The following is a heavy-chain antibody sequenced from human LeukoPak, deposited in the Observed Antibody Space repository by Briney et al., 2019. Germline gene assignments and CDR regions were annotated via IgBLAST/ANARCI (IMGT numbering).Heavy chain of an antibody. CDR2: ISWNSGSI. Sequence: GGSLRLSCAASGFTFDDYAVHWVRQAPGKGLEWVSGISWNSGSIGYADSVKGRFTISRDNAKNSLYLQMNSLRAEDTALYYCAKGGPSITMVRGVIIREGAFDYWGQGTLVTVSS. V-gene: IGHV3-9*01. CDR3: AKGGPSITMVRGVIIREGAFDY. CDR1: GFTFDDYA. J-gene: IGHJ4*02. D-gene: IGHD3-10*01.